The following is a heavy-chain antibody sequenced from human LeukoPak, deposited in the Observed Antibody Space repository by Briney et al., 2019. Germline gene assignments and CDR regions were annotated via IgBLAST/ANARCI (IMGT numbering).Heavy chain of an antibody. CDR2: IYYSGST. J-gene: IGHJ4*02. Sequence: SETLSLTCTVSGGSISSYYWSWIRQPPGKGLEWIGYIYYSGSTNYNPSLKSRVTISVDTSKNQFSLKLSSVTAADTAVYYCARHVGSEQGLVPFDYWGQGTLVTVSS. CDR1: GGSISSYY. CDR3: ARHVGSEQGLVPFDY. D-gene: IGHD6-19*01. V-gene: IGHV4-59*08.